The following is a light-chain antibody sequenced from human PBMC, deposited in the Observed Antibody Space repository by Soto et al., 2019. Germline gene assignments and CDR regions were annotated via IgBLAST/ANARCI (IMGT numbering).Light chain of an antibody. V-gene: IGLV1-40*01. CDR2: DNT. CDR3: QSYDSSDKLI. J-gene: IGLJ7*01. CDR1: SSNIGAGYA. Sequence: QSELTQPPSVSGAPGQRVTISCTGSSSNIGAGYAVHWYQQLPGTAPKLLIYDNTNRPSGVPDRFPASKSATSASLAITGLQAEDEADYYCQSYDSSDKLIFGGGTQLTVL.